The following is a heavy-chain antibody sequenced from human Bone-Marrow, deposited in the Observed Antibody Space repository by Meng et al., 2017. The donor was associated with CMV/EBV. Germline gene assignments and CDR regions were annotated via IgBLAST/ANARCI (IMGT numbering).Heavy chain of an antibody. D-gene: IGHD6-13*01. J-gene: IGHJ6*02. CDR2: ISSSGSTI. V-gene: IGHV3-11*04. CDR3: ARDSGSIAAAADYYYYGMDV. CDR1: GFTFGDYA. Sequence: GGSLRLSCTVSGFTFGDYAMSWIRQAPGKGLEWVSYISSSGSTIYYADSVKGRFTISRDNAKNSLYLQMNSLRAEDTAVYYCARDSGSIAAAADYYYYGMDVWGQGTTVTVSS.